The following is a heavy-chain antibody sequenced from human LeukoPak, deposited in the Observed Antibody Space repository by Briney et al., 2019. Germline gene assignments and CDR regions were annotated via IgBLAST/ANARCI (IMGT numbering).Heavy chain of an antibody. Sequence: GGSLRLSCAASGFTFSSYSMNWVRQAPGKGLEWVSSISSSSSYIYYADSVKGRFAISRDNAKNSLYLQMNSLRAEDTAVYYCARDHPIMITFGGVIVQDYFDYWGQGTLVTVSS. J-gene: IGHJ4*02. CDR3: ARDHPIMITFGGVIVQDYFDY. V-gene: IGHV3-21*01. CDR1: GFTFSSYS. D-gene: IGHD3-16*02. CDR2: ISSSSSYI.